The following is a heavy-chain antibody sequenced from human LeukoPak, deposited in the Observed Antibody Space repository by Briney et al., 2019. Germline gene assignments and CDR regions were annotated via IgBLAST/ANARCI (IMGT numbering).Heavy chain of an antibody. V-gene: IGHV4-38-2*02. CDR2: IYHSGST. D-gene: IGHD6-6*01. J-gene: IGHJ4*02. CDR1: GYSISSAYY. Sequence: PSETLSLTCTVSGYSISSAYYWGWIRQPPGKGLEWIGSIYHSGSTYYNPSLKSRVTISVDTSKNQFSLKLSSVTAADTAVYYCARAIAARRRVGWDYFDYWGQGTLVTVSS. CDR3: ARAIAARRRVGWDYFDY.